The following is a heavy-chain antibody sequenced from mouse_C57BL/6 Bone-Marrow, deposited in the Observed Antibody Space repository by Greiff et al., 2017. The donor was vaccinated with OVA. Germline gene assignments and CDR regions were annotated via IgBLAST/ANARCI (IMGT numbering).Heavy chain of an antibody. D-gene: IGHD2-4*01. J-gene: IGHJ4*01. CDR1: GYTFPSYD. Sequence: VQLQQSGPELVKPGASVKLSCKASGYTFPSYDINWVKQRPGQGLEWIGWIYTRDGRTTYNEKFKGKATLTVDTSSITAYMELHSRTSEDSAVYFGARDDYDEFLYYYAMDYWGQGTAVTVSS. CDR2: IYTRDGRT. V-gene: IGHV1-85*01. CDR3: ARDDYDEFLYYYAMDY.